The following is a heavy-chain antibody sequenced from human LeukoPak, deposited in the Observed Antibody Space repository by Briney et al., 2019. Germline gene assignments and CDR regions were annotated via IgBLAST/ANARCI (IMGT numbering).Heavy chain of an antibody. V-gene: IGHV3-30*18. CDR2: IPYDGSNK. CDR3: AKVLSQYDYGDYDDGNYFDY. Sequence: GRSLRLSCAASGFXFSSYGMHWVRQAPGKGLEWVAVIPYDGSNKYYADSVKGRFTISRDNSKNTLYLQMNSLRAEDTAVYYCAKVLSQYDYGDYDDGNYFDYWGQGTLVTVSS. CDR1: GFXFSSYG. J-gene: IGHJ4*02. D-gene: IGHD4-17*01.